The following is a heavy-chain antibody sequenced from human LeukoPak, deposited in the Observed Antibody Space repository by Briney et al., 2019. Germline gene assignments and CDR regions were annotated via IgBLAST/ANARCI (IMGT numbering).Heavy chain of an antibody. CDR1: RGSPSSYT. Sequence: SETLSLTPMHPRGSPSSYTSCWISQPPGKGLEWIGYMYHTGISSYNPSLRSRVTVSLDTSDHQFSLKLNSVTPADTARYYFAKTRGCGCLLSSLDAWVQGTLVAVSS. V-gene: IGHV4-59*01. D-gene: IGHD6-25*01. CDR3: AKTRGCGCLLSSLDA. CDR2: MYHTGIS. J-gene: IGHJ5*02.